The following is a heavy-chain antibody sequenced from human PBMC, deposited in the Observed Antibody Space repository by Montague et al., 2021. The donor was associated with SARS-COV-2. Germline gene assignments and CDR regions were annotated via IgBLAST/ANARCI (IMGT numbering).Heavy chain of an antibody. CDR3: ARGGGDSADYYYYAMDV. V-gene: IGHV4-59*01. Sequence: SETLSLTCTVSGGSISSYYWSWIRQPPGKGLQWIGYIYNNGSTNCNTSLKSRVTLPIDTSKNQFSLKLTSVTAADTAVYYCARGGGDSADYYYYAMDVWGQGATVTVSS. CDR1: GGSISSYY. CDR2: IYNNGST. D-gene: IGHD4-17*01. J-gene: IGHJ6*02.